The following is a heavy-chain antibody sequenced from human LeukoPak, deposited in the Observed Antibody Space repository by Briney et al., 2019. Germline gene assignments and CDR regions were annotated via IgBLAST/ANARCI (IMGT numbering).Heavy chain of an antibody. CDR1: GGSISSSSYY. V-gene: IGHV4-39*07. J-gene: IGHJ4*02. CDR2: IYYSGST. CDR3: ARDQGSSDTWTYGY. D-gene: IGHD6-6*01. Sequence: PSETLSLTCTVSGGSISSSSYYWGWIRQPPGKGLEWIGSIYYSGSTYYNPSLKSRVTISVDTSKNQFSLKLSSVTAADTAVYYCARDQGSSDTWTYGYWGQGTLVTVSS.